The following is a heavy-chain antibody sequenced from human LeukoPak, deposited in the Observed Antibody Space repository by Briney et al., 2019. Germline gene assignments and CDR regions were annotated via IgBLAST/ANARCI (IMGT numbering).Heavy chain of an antibody. CDR1: GFTFSSYG. CDR2: VSYDGSNK. V-gene: IGHV3-30*18. CDR3: AKYRDIFPTPPDC. J-gene: IGHJ4*02. Sequence: GRSLRLSCGASGFTFSSYGMHWVRQAPGKGLEWVAVVSYDGSNKHYADSVKGRFTISRDNSKNTVYLQMNSLRVEDTATYYCAKYRDIFPTPPDCWGQGALVTVSS. D-gene: IGHD3-3*02.